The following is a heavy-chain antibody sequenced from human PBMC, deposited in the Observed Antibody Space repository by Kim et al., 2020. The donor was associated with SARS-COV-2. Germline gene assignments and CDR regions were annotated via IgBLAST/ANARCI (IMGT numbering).Heavy chain of an antibody. V-gene: IGHV3-30*02. Sequence: KYYADSVKGRFTISRDNSKNTLYLQMNSLRAEDTAVYYCAKADSSGYNDYWGQGTLVTVSS. D-gene: IGHD3-22*01. J-gene: IGHJ4*02. CDR2: K. CDR3: AKADSSGYNDY.